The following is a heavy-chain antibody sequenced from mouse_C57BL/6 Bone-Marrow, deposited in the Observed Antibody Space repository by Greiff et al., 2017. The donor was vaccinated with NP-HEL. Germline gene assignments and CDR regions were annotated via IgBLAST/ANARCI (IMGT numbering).Heavy chain of an antibody. V-gene: IGHV14-3*01. D-gene: IGHD5-1-1*01. Sequence: EVMLVESVAELVRPGASVKLSCTASGFNIKNTYMHWVKQRPEQGLEWIGRIDPANGNTKYAPKFQGKATITADTSSNTAYLQLSSLTSEDTAIYYCARGDTDPYYFDYWGQGTTLTVSS. J-gene: IGHJ2*01. CDR1: GFNIKNTY. CDR2: IDPANGNT. CDR3: ARGDTDPYYFDY.